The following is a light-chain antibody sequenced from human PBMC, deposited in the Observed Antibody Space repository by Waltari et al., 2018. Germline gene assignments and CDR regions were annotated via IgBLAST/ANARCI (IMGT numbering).Light chain of an antibody. V-gene: IGLV1-44*01. CDR1: SSNIGSNS. CDR3: EAWDDSLNARV. Sequence: QSILTQTPSASGTPGQRVTISCSGSSSNIGSNSVNWYQQVPGTAPKVLIYGNNQRPSGGPDRFSGSKSGTSVSLAISGLQSEDEADYYCEAWDDSLNARVFGGGTKLTVL. CDR2: GNN. J-gene: IGLJ3*02.